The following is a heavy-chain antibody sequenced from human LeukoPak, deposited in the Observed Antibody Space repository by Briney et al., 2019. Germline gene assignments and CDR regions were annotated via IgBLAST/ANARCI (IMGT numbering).Heavy chain of an antibody. CDR2: IKYSGST. CDR3: ARGANSNHPGLDN. V-gene: IGHV4-59*01. CDR1: GGSISSYY. D-gene: IGHD4-11*01. J-gene: IGHJ4*02. Sequence: SETLSLTCTVSGGSISSYYWSWIRQPPGKGLEWIGYIKYSGSTNYNPSLKSRVTISVDTSKNQVSLKLSSVTAADTAVYYCARGANSNHPGLDNWGQGTLVTVSS.